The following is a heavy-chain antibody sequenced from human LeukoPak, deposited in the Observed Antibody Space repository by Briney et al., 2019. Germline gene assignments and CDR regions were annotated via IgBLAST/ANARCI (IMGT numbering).Heavy chain of an antibody. CDR3: ARPPYSGSYAAFDI. V-gene: IGHV4-30-4*08. D-gene: IGHD1-26*01. J-gene: IGHJ3*02. Sequence: PSETLSLTCTVSGGSISSGGYYWSWIRQHPGKGLEWIGYIYYSGSTYYNPSLKSRVTISVDTSKNQFSLKLSSVTAADTAVYYCARPPYSGSYAAFDIWGQGTMVTVSS. CDR2: IYYSGST. CDR1: GGSISSGGYY.